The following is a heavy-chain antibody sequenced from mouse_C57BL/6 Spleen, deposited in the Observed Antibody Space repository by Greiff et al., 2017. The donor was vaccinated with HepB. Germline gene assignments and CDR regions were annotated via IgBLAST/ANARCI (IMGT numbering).Heavy chain of an antibody. CDR1: GYTFTDYY. Sequence: EVQLQQSGPELVKPGASVKISCKASGYTFTDYYMNWVKQSHGKSLEWIGDINPNNGGTSYNQKFKGKATLTVDKSSSTAYMELRSLTSEDSAVYYCARESYKDYAMDYWGQGTSVTVSS. J-gene: IGHJ4*01. D-gene: IGHD1-3*01. CDR2: INPNNGGT. V-gene: IGHV1-26*01. CDR3: ARESYKDYAMDY.